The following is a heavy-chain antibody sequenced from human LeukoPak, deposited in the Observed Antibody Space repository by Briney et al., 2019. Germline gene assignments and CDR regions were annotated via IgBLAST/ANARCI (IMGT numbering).Heavy chain of an antibody. Sequence: PGESLNISCGGSGYTFTTYWIGWVRPMPGKGLEWRGIIYPGDSDTRYSPSFQGQVTMSADKSINTAYLQWSSLKASDTAMYYCARRRGCSSSSCPPDYWGQGTLVTVSS. CDR2: IYPGDSDT. CDR3: ARRRGCSSSSCPPDY. CDR1: GYTFTTYW. D-gene: IGHD2-2*01. J-gene: IGHJ4*02. V-gene: IGHV5-51*01.